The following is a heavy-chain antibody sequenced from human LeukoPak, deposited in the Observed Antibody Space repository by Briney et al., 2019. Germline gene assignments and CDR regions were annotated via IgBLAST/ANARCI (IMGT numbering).Heavy chain of an antibody. J-gene: IGHJ5*02. Sequence: ASVKVSCKASGGTFSSYAISWVRQAPGQGLEWMGGIIPIFGTANYAQKFQGRVTITADESTSTAYMELSSLRSEDTAVYYCARDGGYCSGGSCYEPENWFDPWGQGTLVTVSS. CDR3: ARDGGYCSGGSCYEPENWFDP. CDR2: IIPIFGTA. V-gene: IGHV1-69*13. D-gene: IGHD2-15*01. CDR1: GGTFSSYA.